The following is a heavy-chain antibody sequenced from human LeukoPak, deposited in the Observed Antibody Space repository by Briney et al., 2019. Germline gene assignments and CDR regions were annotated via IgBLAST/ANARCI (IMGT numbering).Heavy chain of an antibody. Sequence: GGSLRLSCAASGFTFSSYSMNWVRQAPGKGLEWVSSISSSSSYIYCADSVKGRFTIPRDNAKNSLYLQMNSLRAEDAAVYYCARADEYSSSWYYFDYWGQGTLVTVSS. J-gene: IGHJ4*02. CDR1: GFTFSSYS. V-gene: IGHV3-21*01. CDR2: ISSSSSYI. D-gene: IGHD6-13*01. CDR3: ARADEYSSSWYYFDY.